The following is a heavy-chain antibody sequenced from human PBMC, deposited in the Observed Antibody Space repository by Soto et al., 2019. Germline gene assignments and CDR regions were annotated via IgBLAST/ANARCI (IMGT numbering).Heavy chain of an antibody. CDR2: IKQDGSEK. CDR1: GFTFSSYR. D-gene: IGHD3-3*01. V-gene: IGHV3-7*01. J-gene: IGHJ6*02. CDR3: ARAESRFLGMDV. Sequence: GGSLRLSCAASGFTFSSYRMSWVRQAPGKGLEWVANIKQDGSEKYYVDSVKGRFTISRDNAKNSLYLQMNSLRAEDTAVYYCARAESRFLGMDVWGQGTTVTVSS.